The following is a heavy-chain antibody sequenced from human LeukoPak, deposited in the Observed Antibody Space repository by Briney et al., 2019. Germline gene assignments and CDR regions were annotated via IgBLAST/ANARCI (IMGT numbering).Heavy chain of an antibody. Sequence: PGGSLRLSCLASGFSFNTYAMNWVRQAPGGGLEWVAALSGDRSHIYHADSVMGRFTISRDNVKNSLYLQMNSLRADDTAVYYCTGDLYSIYAKWGQGTLVTVSS. CDR2: LSGDRSHI. J-gene: IGHJ4*02. D-gene: IGHD5/OR15-5a*01. CDR1: GFSFNTYA. V-gene: IGHV3-21*04. CDR3: TGDLYSIYAK.